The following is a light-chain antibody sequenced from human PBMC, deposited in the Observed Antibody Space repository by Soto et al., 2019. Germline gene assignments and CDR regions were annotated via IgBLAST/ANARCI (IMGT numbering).Light chain of an antibody. V-gene: IGKV1-39*01. Sequence: DIQMTQSPSPLSASVGDRITITCRASQTIARYLNWFQQKSGQPPKLLVYAASTLRHGVPSRFSASGSGSDFTLTINSLQPEDLATYYCQQRYNAPFNFGPGTKVDIK. CDR3: QQRYNAPFN. CDR1: QTIARY. CDR2: AAS. J-gene: IGKJ3*01.